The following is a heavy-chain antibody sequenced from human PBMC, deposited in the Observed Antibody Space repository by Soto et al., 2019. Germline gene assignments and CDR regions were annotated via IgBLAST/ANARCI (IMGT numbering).Heavy chain of an antibody. Sequence: PSETLSLTCAVSGGSISSSNWWSWVRQPPGKGLEWIGEIYHSGSTNYNPSLKSRVTISVDTSNNDFSLNLRSVTAADTAVYYCARIGDGCTSTACYIPRHWHFDLWGRGTLVTVSS. CDR2: IYHSGST. V-gene: IGHV4-4*02. J-gene: IGHJ2*01. D-gene: IGHD2-2*02. CDR3: ARIGDGCTSTACYIPRHWHFDL. CDR1: GGSISSSNW.